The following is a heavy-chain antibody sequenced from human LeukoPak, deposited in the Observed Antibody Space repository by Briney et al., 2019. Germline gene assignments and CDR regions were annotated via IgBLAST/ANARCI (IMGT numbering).Heavy chain of an antibody. CDR1: GGTFSSYA. J-gene: IGHJ4*02. V-gene: IGHV1-69*01. CDR3: ARGNYYDSSGYPYDFDY. CDR2: IIPIFGTA. D-gene: IGHD3-22*01. Sequence: ASVNVSFKASGGTFSSYAISWVRQAPGQGLEWMGGIIPIFGTANYAQKFQGRVTITADESTSTAYMELSSLRSEDTAVYYCARGNYYDSSGYPYDFDYWGQGTLVTVSS.